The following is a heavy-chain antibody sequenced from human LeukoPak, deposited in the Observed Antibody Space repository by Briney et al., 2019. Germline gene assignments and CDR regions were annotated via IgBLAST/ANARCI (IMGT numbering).Heavy chain of an antibody. D-gene: IGHD3-22*01. Sequence: RGSLRLSCAASGFTFSSYAMSWVRQPPAKGVEWVSAISGSSASTYYADSVKGRFTISRDNSKNTLYLQMNSLRAEDTAVYYCAKKLYDNSGYIDYWGQGTLVTVSS. J-gene: IGHJ4*02. CDR1: GFTFSSYA. V-gene: IGHV3-23*01. CDR3: AKKLYDNSGYIDY. CDR2: ISGSSAST.